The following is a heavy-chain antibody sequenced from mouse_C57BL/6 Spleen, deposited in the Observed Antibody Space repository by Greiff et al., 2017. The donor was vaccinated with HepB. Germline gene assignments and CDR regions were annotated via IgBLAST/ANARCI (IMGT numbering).Heavy chain of an antibody. CDR1: GYTFTSYT. J-gene: IGHJ2*01. V-gene: IGHV1-4*01. D-gene: IGHD1-1*01. Sequence: VQLQQSGAELARPGASVKMSCKASGYTFTSYTMHWVKQRPGQGLEWIGYINPSSGYTKYNQKFKDKATLTADKSSSTTYMQLSSLTSEDSAVYYCARWGTTVVADFDYWGQGTTLTVSS. CDR2: INPSSGYT. CDR3: ARWGTTVVADFDY.